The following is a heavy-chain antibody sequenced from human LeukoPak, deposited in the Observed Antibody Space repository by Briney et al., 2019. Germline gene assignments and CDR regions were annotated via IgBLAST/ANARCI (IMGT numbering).Heavy chain of an antibody. CDR3: AKDMGSAAAEGPYYFDY. D-gene: IGHD6-13*01. Sequence: GGSLRLSCAASGFTFSSYAMSWVRQAPGKGLEWVSAISGSGGSTYYADSVKGRFTISRDNSKNTLYLQMNSLRAEDTAVYYCAKDMGSAAAEGPYYFDYWGQGTLVTVSS. CDR1: GFTFSSYA. CDR2: ISGSGGST. V-gene: IGHV3-23*01. J-gene: IGHJ4*02.